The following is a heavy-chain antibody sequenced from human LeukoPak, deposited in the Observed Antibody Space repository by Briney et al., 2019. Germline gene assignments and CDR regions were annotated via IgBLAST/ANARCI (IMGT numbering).Heavy chain of an antibody. CDR3: ARVDTVMAYYFDL. D-gene: IGHD5-18*01. J-gene: IGHJ4*02. CDR2: IYSGGTT. CDR1: GFTVSTNC. V-gene: IGHV3-53*04. Sequence: GGSLRLSCAASGFTVSTNCMTWVRQAPGKGLEWVSTIYSGGTTYYADSVMGRFTISRHNSRNTLYLQMNSLRADDTAVYYCARVDTVMAYYFDLWGQGTLVTVSS.